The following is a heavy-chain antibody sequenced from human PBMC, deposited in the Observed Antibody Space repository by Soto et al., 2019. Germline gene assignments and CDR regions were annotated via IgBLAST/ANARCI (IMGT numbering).Heavy chain of an antibody. J-gene: IGHJ4*02. D-gene: IGHD6-13*01. V-gene: IGHV3-23*01. Sequence: PGRSLRLSCAASGFTFNNYGMGWVRQAPGKGLEWVSGISGSGGSTYYADSVKGRFTISRDNPKNTLYLQMNSLRAEDTAVYYCAKEGRYSSSRGYFDYCGQGTLVTVSS. CDR3: AKEGRYSSSRGYFDY. CDR2: ISGSGGST. CDR1: GFTFNNYG.